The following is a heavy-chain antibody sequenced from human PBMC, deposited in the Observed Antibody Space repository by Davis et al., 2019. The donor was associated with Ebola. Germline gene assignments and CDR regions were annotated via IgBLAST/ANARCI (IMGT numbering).Heavy chain of an antibody. V-gene: IGHV1-2*02. D-gene: IGHD4-17*01. J-gene: IGHJ4*02. CDR3: VRSHTLTTATQGVHYFDY. CDR1: GYTSTDYY. CDR2: VNPKSGGP. Sequence: ASVKVSCKASGYTSTDYYIHWVRQAPGQGLEWMGWVNPKSGGPFYAQKFQGSVSMTWYTSISTAYMELNSLTSDDTAVYYCVRSHTLTTATQGVHYFDYWGQGTLVTVSS.